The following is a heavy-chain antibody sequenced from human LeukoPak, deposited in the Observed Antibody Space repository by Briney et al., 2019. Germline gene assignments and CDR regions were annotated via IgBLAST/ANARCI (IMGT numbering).Heavy chain of an antibody. Sequence: GGSLRLSCTASGFTFRNFWMHWVRQAPGKGLEWVSRISSDGATTNYADSVKGRFTISRDNSKNTLDLQMNSLKAEDTAIYYCAKDVRPGGGGMDVWGQGTTVTVS. CDR3: AKDVRPGGGGMDV. V-gene: IGHV3-74*01. J-gene: IGHJ6*02. CDR1: GFTFRNFW. CDR2: ISSDGATT. D-gene: IGHD3-10*02.